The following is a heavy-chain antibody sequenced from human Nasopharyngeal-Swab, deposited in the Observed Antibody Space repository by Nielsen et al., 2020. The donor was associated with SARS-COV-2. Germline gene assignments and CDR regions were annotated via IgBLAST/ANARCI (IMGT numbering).Heavy chain of an antibody. D-gene: IGHD2-21*02. J-gene: IGHJ4*02. CDR1: GFTFSNYG. V-gene: IGHV3-30*03. CDR3: ARDGLYCGGDCYSGLDY. CDR2: ISHDESYK. Sequence: GESLKISCAASGFTFSNYGIHWVRQAPGKGLEWVASISHDESYKFYIDSVKGRFAVSRDNSKNTASLQMNSLRAEDTAVYYCARDGLYCGGDCYSGLDYWGQGTLVTVSS.